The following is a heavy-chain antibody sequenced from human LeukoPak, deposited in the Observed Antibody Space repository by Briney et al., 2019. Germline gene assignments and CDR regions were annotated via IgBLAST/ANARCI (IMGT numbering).Heavy chain of an antibody. Sequence: GGSLRLSCAASGFSITDWPLSWVRQAPGEGLEWVSAISGSGGSTYYADSVKGRFTISRDNSKNTLYLQMNSLRAEDTAVYYCAKGMGYYGSGSYTLDYWGQGTLVTVSS. J-gene: IGHJ4*02. V-gene: IGHV3-23*01. CDR1: GFSITDWP. CDR2: ISGSGGST. CDR3: AKGMGYYGSGSYTLDY. D-gene: IGHD3-10*01.